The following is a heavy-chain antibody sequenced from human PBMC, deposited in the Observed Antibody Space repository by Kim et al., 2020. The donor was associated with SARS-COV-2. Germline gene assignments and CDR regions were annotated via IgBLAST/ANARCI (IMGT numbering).Heavy chain of an antibody. J-gene: IGHJ6*02. CDR2: ISSSSSYI. CDR3: AREKQAAAPSDV. CDR1: GFTFSSYS. Sequence: GGSLRLSCAASGFTFSSYSMNWVRQAPGKGLEWVSSISSSSSYIYYADSVKGRFTISRDNAKNSLYLQMNSLRAEDTAVYYCAREKQAAAPSDVWGQGTTVTVSS. V-gene: IGHV3-21*01. D-gene: IGHD6-13*01.